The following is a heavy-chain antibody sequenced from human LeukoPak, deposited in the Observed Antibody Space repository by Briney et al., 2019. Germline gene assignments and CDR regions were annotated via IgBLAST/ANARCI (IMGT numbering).Heavy chain of an antibody. Sequence: ASVKVSCKASGYTFTNYAISWVRQAPGRGLEYMGWISAYNGNTNYAQKLQGRVTMTTDTSTSTAYMELRSLRSDDTAVYYCARADSGDHGGDYFDYWGQGTLVTVSS. D-gene: IGHD4-17*01. CDR2: ISAYNGNT. J-gene: IGHJ4*02. CDR1: GYTFTNYA. V-gene: IGHV1-18*01. CDR3: ARADSGDHGGDYFDY.